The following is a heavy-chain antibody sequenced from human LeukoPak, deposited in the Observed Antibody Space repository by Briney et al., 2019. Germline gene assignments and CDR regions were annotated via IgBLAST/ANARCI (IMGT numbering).Heavy chain of an antibody. J-gene: IGHJ4*02. V-gene: IGHV3-7*01. CDR3: ARDSYYYGSGSPFDY. D-gene: IGHD3-10*01. CDR1: GFTFSSYW. CDR2: IKQDGSEK. Sequence: GGSLRLSCAASGFTFSSYWMSWVRQAPGKGLEWGANIKQDGSEKYYVDSVKGRFTISRDNAKNSLYLQMNSLRAEDTAVYYCARDSYYYGSGSPFDYWGQGTLVTVSS.